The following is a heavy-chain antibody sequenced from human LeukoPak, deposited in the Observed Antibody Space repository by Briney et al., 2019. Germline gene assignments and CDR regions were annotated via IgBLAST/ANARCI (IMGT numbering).Heavy chain of an antibody. J-gene: IGHJ5*01. Sequence: KSSETLSLTCAVYGGSFSGYYWTWIRQPPGKGLEWIAEISHSGTTNYNPALKSRVTISVDTSKNQFSLKLISVTAADTGVYYCARGSPKHDSWGQGTLVIVSP. CDR1: GGSFSGYY. CDR2: ISHSGTT. CDR3: ARGSPKHDS. V-gene: IGHV4-34*01.